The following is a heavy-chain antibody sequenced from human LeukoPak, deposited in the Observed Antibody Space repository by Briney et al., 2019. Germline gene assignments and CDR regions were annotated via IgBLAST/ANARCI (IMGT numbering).Heavy chain of an antibody. CDR2: INHSGST. D-gene: IGHD3-22*01. J-gene: IGHJ6*02. CDR1: GGSFSGYY. Sequence: SETLSLTCAVYGGSFSGYYWSWIRQPPGKGLEWIGEINHSGSTNYNPSLKSRVTISVDTSKNQFSLKLSSVTAADTAVYYCARQPHYYDSSGYYSSHYYYYGMDVWGQGTTVTVSS. CDR3: ARQPHYYDSSGYYSSHYYYYGMDV. V-gene: IGHV4-34*01.